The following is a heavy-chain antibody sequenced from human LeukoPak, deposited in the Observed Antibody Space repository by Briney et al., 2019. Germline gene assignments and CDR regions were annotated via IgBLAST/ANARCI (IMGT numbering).Heavy chain of an antibody. CDR1: GGTFSSYA. CDR3: ARVPAGVLRFLEWLPYRPFDY. D-gene: IGHD3-3*01. CDR2: IIPILGIA. V-gene: IGHV1-69*10. Sequence: ASVKVSCKASGGTFSSYAISWVRQAPGQGLEWMGGIIPILGIANYAQKFQGRVTITADKSASTAYMELRSLRSDDTAVYYCARVPAGVLRFLEWLPYRPFDYWGQGTLVTVSS. J-gene: IGHJ4*02.